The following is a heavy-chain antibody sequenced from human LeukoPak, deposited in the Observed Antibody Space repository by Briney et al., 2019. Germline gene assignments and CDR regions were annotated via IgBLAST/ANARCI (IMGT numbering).Heavy chain of an antibody. Sequence: GGSLRLSCAASGFTFSRYWMSWVRQAPGKGLEWVSAISGSGGSTYYADSVKGRFTISRDNSKNTLYLQMNSLRAEDTAVYYCAKDPGSSSSYFDYWGQGTLVTVSS. D-gene: IGHD6-6*01. J-gene: IGHJ4*02. CDR2: ISGSGGST. CDR1: GFTFSRYW. V-gene: IGHV3-23*01. CDR3: AKDPGSSSSYFDY.